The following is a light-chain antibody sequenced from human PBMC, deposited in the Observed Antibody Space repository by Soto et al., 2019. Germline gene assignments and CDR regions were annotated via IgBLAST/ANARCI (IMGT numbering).Light chain of an antibody. J-gene: IGLJ1*01. CDR3: LLYMDSGIWV. Sequence: QAVVTQEPSFSVSPGGTVTLTCGFSSGSVSSRYYPSWCQQTPGQAPRTLVYSTNTRSSGVPDRFSGSILGNKAALTITGAQTDDEADYFCLLYMDSGIWVFGNGTKVTVL. V-gene: IGLV8-61*01. CDR1: SGSVSSRYY. CDR2: STN.